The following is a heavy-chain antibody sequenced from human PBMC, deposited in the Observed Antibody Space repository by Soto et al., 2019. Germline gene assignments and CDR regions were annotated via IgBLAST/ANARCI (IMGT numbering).Heavy chain of an antibody. J-gene: IGHJ6*02. D-gene: IGHD3-16*01. CDR2: IYYSGST. CDR3: ASGPFSYYYYYGMDV. Sequence: QLQLQESGPGLVKPSETLSLTCTVSGGSISSSSYYWGWIRQPPGKGLEWIGSIYYSGSTYYNPSLKSRVTISVDTSKNQFSLKLSSVTAADTAVYYCASGPFSYYYYYGMDVWGQGTTVTVSS. V-gene: IGHV4-39*01. CDR1: GGSISSSSYY.